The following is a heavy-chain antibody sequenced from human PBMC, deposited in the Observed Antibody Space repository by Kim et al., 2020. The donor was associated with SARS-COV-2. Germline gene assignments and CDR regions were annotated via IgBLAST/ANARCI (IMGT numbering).Heavy chain of an antibody. CDR2: IIPIGNMT. CDR1: GGPSRSYG. J-gene: IGHJ6*02. D-gene: IGHD2-2*01. Sequence: SVKVSCKSFGGPSRSYGLSWVRQAPGQGLEWMGRIIPIGNMTDYAQKFQGRVTITANRMNTASMELPGLGPEDPAAFYCAREVPPLGPSAMSALRHGDYYYYGMDVWGQGTTVTVSS. V-gene: IGHV1-69*04. CDR3: AREVPPLGPSAMSALRHGDYYYYGMDV.